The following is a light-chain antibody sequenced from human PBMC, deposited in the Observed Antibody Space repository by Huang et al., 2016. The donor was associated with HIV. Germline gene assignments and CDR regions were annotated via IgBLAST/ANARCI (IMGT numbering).Light chain of an antibody. J-gene: IGKJ4*01. CDR1: QDISRY. Sequence: IQLTQSPSSLSASVGYRVTITCRASQDISRYLAWYQQKPGRVPKLLIYTASTLQSGVPSRFSGSGSGADFTLTISSLQPEDFATYYCQQVNSFPLTFGGGTNVEIK. CDR3: QQVNSFPLT. CDR2: TAS. V-gene: IGKV1-9*01.